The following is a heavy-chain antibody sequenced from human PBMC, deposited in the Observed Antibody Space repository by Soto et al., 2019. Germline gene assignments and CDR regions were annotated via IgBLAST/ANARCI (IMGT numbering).Heavy chain of an antibody. CDR1: GGSIGSNSYY. V-gene: IGHV4-39*01. Sequence: QLQLQESGPGLVKPSETQSLTCTVSGGSIGSNSYYWAWIRQPPGKGLEWIGNIYYSGTTYYNPSLKSRVTISVDTSKNQFSLKLSSVTAADTAVYYCARHKGGYYSGVDVWGQGTTVTVSS. D-gene: IGHD3-16*01. J-gene: IGHJ6*02. CDR2: IYYSGTT. CDR3: ARHKGGYYSGVDV.